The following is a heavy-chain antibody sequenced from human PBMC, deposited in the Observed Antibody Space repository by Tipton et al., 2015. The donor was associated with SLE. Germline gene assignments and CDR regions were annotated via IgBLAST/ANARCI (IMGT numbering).Heavy chain of an antibody. CDR1: GFTFADYA. V-gene: IGHV3-23*01. CDR2: ISRRSGDHT. CDR3: ARGVTVMVWGY. J-gene: IGHJ4*02. D-gene: IGHD3-10*01. Sequence: SLRLSCAASGFTFADYAMSWVRQAPGKGPEWVSGISRRSGDHTYYADSVKGRFTISRDNSKNTLFLQMNSLRAEDTAVYYCARGVTVMVWGYWGQGTLVTVSS.